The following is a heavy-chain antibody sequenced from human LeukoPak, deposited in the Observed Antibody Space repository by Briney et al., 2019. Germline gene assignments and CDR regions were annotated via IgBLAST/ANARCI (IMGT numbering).Heavy chain of an antibody. D-gene: IGHD3-22*01. J-gene: IGHJ4*02. CDR2: ISAFNGNT. Sequence: ASVKVSCKASGYTFTNYGISWVRQAPGQGLEWVGRISAFNGNTNYARRLQGRVTMTTDTSTTTAYIELRSLRSDDTAVYYCARDIYYYDRSDYAYVHYFDYWGQGTLVTVSS. V-gene: IGHV1-18*01. CDR1: GYTFTNYG. CDR3: ARDIYYYDRSDYAYVHYFDY.